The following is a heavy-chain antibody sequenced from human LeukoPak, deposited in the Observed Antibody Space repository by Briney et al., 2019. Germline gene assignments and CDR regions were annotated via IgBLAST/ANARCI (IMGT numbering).Heavy chain of an antibody. CDR1: GFTFSIYA. CDR3: VKGGQRYDFWRFDY. D-gene: IGHD3-3*01. CDR2: ISGGGGST. Sequence: GGSLRLSCAASGFTFSIYAMSWVRQAPGKGLEWVSSISGGGGSTCFADSVKGRFSISRDNSKNTLFLQMNSLRDEETAVYYCVKGGQRYDFWRFDYWGQGTVVTVSS. V-gene: IGHV3-23*01. J-gene: IGHJ4*02.